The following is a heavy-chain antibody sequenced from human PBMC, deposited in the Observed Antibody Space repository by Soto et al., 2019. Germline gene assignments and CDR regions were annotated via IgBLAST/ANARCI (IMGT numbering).Heavy chain of an antibody. J-gene: IGHJ3*02. CDR3: ARVSGNDAFDI. D-gene: IGHD3-22*01. V-gene: IGHV4-4*02. CDR1: GGSISSSNW. Sequence: SETLSLTCAVSGGSISSSNWWSWVCQPPGKGLEWIGEIYDRGSTNYNPSLKSRVTISVDKSKNQFSLKLRSVTAADTALYYCARVSGNDAFDIWGQGTMVTVSS. CDR2: IYDRGST.